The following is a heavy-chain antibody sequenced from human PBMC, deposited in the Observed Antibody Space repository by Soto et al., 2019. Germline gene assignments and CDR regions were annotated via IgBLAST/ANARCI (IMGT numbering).Heavy chain of an antibody. V-gene: IGHV3-33*01. Sequence: QVQLVESGGGVVQPGRSLRLSCAASGFTFSSYGMHWVRQAPGKGLEWVAVIWDDGSNKYYADSVKGRFTISRDNSKNTLYLQMNSLRAEDTAVYYCARVAERISRVRGVTGIIDYWGQGTLVTVSS. CDR3: ARVAERISRVRGVTGIIDY. CDR2: IWDDGSNK. D-gene: IGHD3-10*01. J-gene: IGHJ4*02. CDR1: GFTFSSYG.